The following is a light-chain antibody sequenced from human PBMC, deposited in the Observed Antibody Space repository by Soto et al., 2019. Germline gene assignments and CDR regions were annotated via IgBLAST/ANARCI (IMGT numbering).Light chain of an antibody. Sequence: EIVLTQSPATLSLSPGERATLSCRASESISSYLAWYQQRPGQAPSLLIYDASNRATGIPARFSGSGSGTDFTLTIDNLEPEDFAVYYRQPRSKWPLTFGGGTKVEI. V-gene: IGKV3-11*01. J-gene: IGKJ4*01. CDR1: ESISSY. CDR2: DAS. CDR3: QPRSKWPLT.